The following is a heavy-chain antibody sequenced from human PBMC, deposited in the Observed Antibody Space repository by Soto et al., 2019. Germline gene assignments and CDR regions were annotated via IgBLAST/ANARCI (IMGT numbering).Heavy chain of an antibody. CDR1: GYSFTNYW. D-gene: IGHD3-10*01. CDR3: AGGITMPRGVVPHAFEL. J-gene: IGHJ3*01. V-gene: IGHV5-51*01. Sequence: EVQLVQSGGEVKKPGEFLKISCKASGYSFTNYWIGWVRQMPGEGLEWMGLIYPGDSDTRYSPSFQGQVTISADKFTDTAYLQWTSLKAAGTAMDYCAGGITMPRGVVPHAFELWGQGTVVTVSS. CDR2: IYPGDSDT.